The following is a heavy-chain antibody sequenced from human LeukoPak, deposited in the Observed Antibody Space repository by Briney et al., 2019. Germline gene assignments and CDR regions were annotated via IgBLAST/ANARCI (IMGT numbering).Heavy chain of an antibody. CDR2: IYTSGST. J-gene: IGHJ4*02. Sequence: SETLSLTCTVSGGSISSYYWSWIRQPAGKGLEWIGRIYTSGSTNYNPSLKSRVTMSVDTSKNQFSLKLSSVTAADTAVYYCARTQEFTVDGYFDYWGQGTLVTVSS. V-gene: IGHV4-4*07. CDR1: GGSISSYY. D-gene: IGHD4-17*01. CDR3: ARTQEFTVDGYFDY.